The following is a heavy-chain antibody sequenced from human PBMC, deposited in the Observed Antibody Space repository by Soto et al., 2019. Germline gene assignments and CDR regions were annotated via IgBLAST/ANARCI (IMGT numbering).Heavy chain of an antibody. CDR1: GFTFSSYW. CDR2: IKQDGSEK. J-gene: IGHJ4*02. D-gene: IGHD3-3*01. Sequence: GGSLRLSCAASGFTFSSYWMSWVRQAPGKGLEWVANIKQDGSEKYYVDSVKGRFTISRDNAKNSLYLQMNSLRVDDTAVYYCARDSSPYYDFWSGFYTYFDYWGQGALVTVSS. V-gene: IGHV3-7*01. CDR3: ARDSSPYYDFWSGFYTYFDY.